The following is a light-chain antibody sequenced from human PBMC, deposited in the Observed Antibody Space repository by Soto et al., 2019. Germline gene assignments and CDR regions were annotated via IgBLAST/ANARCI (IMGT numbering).Light chain of an antibody. J-gene: IGKJ1*01. Sequence: DIQMTQSPSSLSASVGDTVTITCRASQSISSYLNWYQQKPGKAPKLIIYKASTLKSGVPSRFSGSGSGTEFTLTISSLQPDDVATYYCQHYNSYSEAFGQGTKVDIK. CDR3: QHYNSYSEA. CDR1: QSISSY. V-gene: IGKV1-5*03. CDR2: KAS.